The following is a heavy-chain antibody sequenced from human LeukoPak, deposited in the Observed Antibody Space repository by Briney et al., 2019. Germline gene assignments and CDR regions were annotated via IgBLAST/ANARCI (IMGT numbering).Heavy chain of an antibody. CDR2: IYYSGST. CDR1: GGSISSGVYY. CDR3: ARAFDSSGYLVPLDY. V-gene: IGHV4-61*08. J-gene: IGHJ4*02. D-gene: IGHD3-22*01. Sequence: PSETLSLTCTVSGGSISSGVYYWSWIRQHPGKGLEWIGYIYYSGSTKDNPSLKSRVTISVDTSKNQFSLRLSSVTAADTAVYYCARAFDSSGYLVPLDYWGQGTLVTVSS.